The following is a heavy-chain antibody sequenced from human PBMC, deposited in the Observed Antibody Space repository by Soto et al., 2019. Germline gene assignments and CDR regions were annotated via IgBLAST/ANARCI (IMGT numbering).Heavy chain of an antibody. CDR3: AKSRGGTANGLDV. D-gene: IGHD2-15*01. V-gene: IGHV3-9*01. Sequence: EVKLVESGGGLVQPGRSLRLSCAASGFSFDDYAMHWVRQAPGKGLEWVSGISYYSGSIGYADSVKGRFTISRDNAKKSLDLQMNSLRGEDTALYYCAKSRGGTANGLDVWGQGTTVTVSS. CDR1: GFSFDDYA. J-gene: IGHJ6*02. CDR2: ISYYSGSI.